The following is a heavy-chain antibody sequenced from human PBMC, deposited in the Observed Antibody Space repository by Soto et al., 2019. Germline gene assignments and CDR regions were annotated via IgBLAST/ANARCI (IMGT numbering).Heavy chain of an antibody. CDR3: ASTWRPHWYFDL. J-gene: IGHJ2*01. Sequence: PSETLSLTCAVYGGSFSGYYWSWIRQPPGKGLEWMGEINHSGSTNYNPALKSRVTISVDTSKNQFSLKLSSVTAADTAVYYCASTWRPHWYFDLWGRGTLVTVS. CDR1: GGSFSGYY. V-gene: IGHV4-34*01. CDR2: INHSGST. D-gene: IGHD3-16*01.